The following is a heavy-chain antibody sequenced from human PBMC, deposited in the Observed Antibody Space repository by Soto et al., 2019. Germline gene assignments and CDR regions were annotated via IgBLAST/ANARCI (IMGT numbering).Heavy chain of an antibody. CDR1: GFTFSRYW. CDR3: ASNYAYAEGYYWYGIDV. Sequence: EVQLVESGGGLVLPGGSLRLSCAASGFTFSRYWMHWVRQAPGKGLVWVSRISSYGSDTHYADSVKGRFTICRDNAKNTRYLQMNSLRADDTSVYYCASNYAYAEGYYWYGIDVWGQGTTVTVSS. J-gene: IGHJ6*02. V-gene: IGHV3-74*01. D-gene: IGHD3-16*01. CDR2: ISSYGSDT.